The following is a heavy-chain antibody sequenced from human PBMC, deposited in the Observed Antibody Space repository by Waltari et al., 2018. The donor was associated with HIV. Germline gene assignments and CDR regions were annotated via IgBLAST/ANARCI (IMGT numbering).Heavy chain of an antibody. J-gene: IGHJ4*02. D-gene: IGHD3-22*01. CDR3: ARDHYYGSSGYYSDY. CDR1: GYTFTHYG. Sequence: QVHLVQSGAELRKPGASVTVSCKASGYTFTHYGITWARQAPGQGLEWMGWISGYNGDTKYAQKVRGRVTMTTDTSTSTAYLEMGSLRFDDTAVYYCARDHYYGSSGYYSDYWGQGTLVTVSS. CDR2: ISGYNGDT. V-gene: IGHV1-18*01.